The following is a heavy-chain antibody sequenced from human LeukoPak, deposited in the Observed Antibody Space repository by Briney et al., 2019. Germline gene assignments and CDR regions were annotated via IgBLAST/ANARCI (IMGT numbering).Heavy chain of an antibody. CDR2: MNPNSDNT. Sequence: ASVKVSCKASGYTFTSYDINWVRQATGQGLEWMGWMNPNSDNTGSAQKFQGRVTITRNTSISTAYMELSSLRSEDTAVYYCARSPKYHDFWSGYPSSAFDIWGQGTMVTVSS. CDR1: GYTFTSYD. J-gene: IGHJ3*02. V-gene: IGHV1-8*01. CDR3: ARSPKYHDFWSGYPSSAFDI. D-gene: IGHD3-3*01.